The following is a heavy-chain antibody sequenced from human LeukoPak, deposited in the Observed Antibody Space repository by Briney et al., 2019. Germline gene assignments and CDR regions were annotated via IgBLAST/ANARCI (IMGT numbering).Heavy chain of an antibody. V-gene: IGHV3-30*02. D-gene: IGHD2-21*01. Sequence: GGSLRLSCAASGFTFSTYWMHWVRQAPGKGLEWVAVIVYDGSDKYYADSVRGRFTISRDNSKNTLYLEMNSLRPEDTAVYYCAKDVNAYCSGDCSDYWGQGTLVTVSS. CDR3: AKDVNAYCSGDCSDY. CDR1: GFTFSTYW. J-gene: IGHJ4*02. CDR2: IVYDGSDK.